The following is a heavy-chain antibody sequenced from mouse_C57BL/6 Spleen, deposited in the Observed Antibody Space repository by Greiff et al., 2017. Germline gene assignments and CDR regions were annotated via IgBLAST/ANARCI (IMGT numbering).Heavy chain of an antibody. J-gene: IGHJ2*01. Sequence: QVQLQQPGAELVKPGASVKLSCKASGYTFTSYWMHWVKQRPGQGLEWIGMIHPNSGSTNYNEKFKSKATLTVDKSSSTAYMQLSSLTSEDSAVYYCAREALLRSLDYWGQGTTLTVSS. CDR2: IHPNSGST. V-gene: IGHV1-64*01. D-gene: IGHD1-1*01. CDR3: AREALLRSLDY. CDR1: GYTFTSYW.